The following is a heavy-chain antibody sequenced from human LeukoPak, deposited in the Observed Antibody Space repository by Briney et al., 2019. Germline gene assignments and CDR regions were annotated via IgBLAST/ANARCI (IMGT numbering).Heavy chain of an antibody. V-gene: IGHV3-23*01. CDR3: AKMGNYYDSSGYYDY. CDR1: GFTFSSYA. CDR2: ISGSGGST. Sequence: PGGSLRLSCAASGFTFSSYAMSWVRQAPGKGLEWVSAISGSGGSTYYADPVKGRFTISRDNSKNTLYLQMNSLRAEDTAVYYCAKMGNYYDSSGYYDYWGQGTLVTVSS. D-gene: IGHD3-22*01. J-gene: IGHJ4*02.